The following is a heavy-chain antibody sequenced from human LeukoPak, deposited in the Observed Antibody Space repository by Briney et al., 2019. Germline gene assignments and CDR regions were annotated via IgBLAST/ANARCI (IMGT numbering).Heavy chain of an antibody. D-gene: IGHD3-22*01. CDR1: GYTFTSYA. J-gene: IGHJ4*02. V-gene: IGHV7-4-1*02. CDR2: INTNTGNP. Sequence: ASVKVSCKASGYTFTSYAMNWVRQAPGQGLEWMGWINTNTGNPTYAQGFTGRFVFSLDTSVSTAYLQISSLKAEDTAVYYCARVRYDSSGYYPGGFDYWGQGTLVTVSS. CDR3: ARVRYDSSGYYPGGFDY.